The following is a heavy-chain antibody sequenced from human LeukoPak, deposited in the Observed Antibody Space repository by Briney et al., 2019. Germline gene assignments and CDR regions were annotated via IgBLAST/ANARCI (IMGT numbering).Heavy chain of an antibody. CDR1: GGSTNSYF. CDR2: IYYSGST. D-gene: IGHD5-18*01. Sequence: SETLSLTCTVSGGSTNSYFWTWIRQPPGKGLEWIGYIYYSGSTKYNPSLKSRVTISLDTSKNQFSLNLSSVTAADTAVYYCARDIRGYNYGWFDYWGQGTLVTASS. J-gene: IGHJ4*02. CDR3: ARDIRGYNYGWFDY. V-gene: IGHV4-59*01.